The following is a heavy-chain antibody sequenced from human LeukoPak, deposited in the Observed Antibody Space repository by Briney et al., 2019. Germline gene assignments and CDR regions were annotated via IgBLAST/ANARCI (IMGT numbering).Heavy chain of an antibody. Sequence: SVKVSCKASGGTFSSYAISWVRQAPGQGLEWMGGIIPIFGTANYAQKFQGRVTITADKSTSTAYMELSSLRSEDTAVYYCASADRHSGYFDYWGQGTLVTVSS. CDR2: IIPIFGTA. D-gene: IGHD1-26*01. CDR3: ASADRHSGYFDY. V-gene: IGHV1-69*06. J-gene: IGHJ4*02. CDR1: GGTFSSYA.